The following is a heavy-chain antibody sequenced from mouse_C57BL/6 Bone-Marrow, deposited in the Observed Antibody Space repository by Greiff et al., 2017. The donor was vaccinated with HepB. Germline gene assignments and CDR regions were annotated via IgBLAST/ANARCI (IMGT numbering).Heavy chain of an antibody. Sequence: EVQGVESGGGLVKPGGSLKLSCAASGFTFSSYAMSWVRQTPEKRLEWVATISDGGSYTYYPDNVKGRFTISRDNAKNNLYLQMSHLKSEDTAMYYRARDQDYYDYDAFAYWGQGTLVTVSA. CDR2: ISDGGSYT. D-gene: IGHD2-4*01. J-gene: IGHJ3*01. V-gene: IGHV5-4*01. CDR1: GFTFSSYA. CDR3: ARDQDYYDYDAFAY.